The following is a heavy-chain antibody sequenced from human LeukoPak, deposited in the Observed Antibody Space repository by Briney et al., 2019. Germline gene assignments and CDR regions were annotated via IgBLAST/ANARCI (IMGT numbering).Heavy chain of an antibody. J-gene: IGHJ4*02. D-gene: IGHD6-19*01. CDR2: ISSSSSTI. Sequence: GGSLRLSCAASGFTFSSYSMNWVRQAPGKGLEWVSYISSSSSTIYYADSVTGRFTISRDNVKNSLYLQMNSLRAEDTAVYYCARVMGYSSGWYADYWGQGTLVTVSS. CDR3: ARVMGYSSGWYADY. CDR1: GFTFSSYS. V-gene: IGHV3-48*04.